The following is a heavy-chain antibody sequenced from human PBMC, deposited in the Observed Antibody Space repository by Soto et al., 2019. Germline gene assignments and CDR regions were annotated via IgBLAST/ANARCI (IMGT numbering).Heavy chain of an antibody. Sequence: PGESLKISCKGSGYSFTSYWIGWVRQMPGKGLEWMGIIYPGDSDTRYSPSFQGQVTISADKSISTAYLQWSSLKASDTAMYYCARQSIYYDSSGYLYYFDYWGQGTLVTVSS. J-gene: IGHJ4*02. CDR3: ARQSIYYDSSGYLYYFDY. V-gene: IGHV5-51*01. CDR2: IYPGDSDT. CDR1: GYSFTSYW. D-gene: IGHD3-22*01.